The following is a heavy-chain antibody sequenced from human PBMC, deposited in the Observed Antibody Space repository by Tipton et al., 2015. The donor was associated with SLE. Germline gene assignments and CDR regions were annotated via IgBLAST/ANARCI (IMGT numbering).Heavy chain of an antibody. J-gene: IGHJ3*02. D-gene: IGHD2/OR15-2a*01. V-gene: IGHV3-11*04. CDR3: TRVESTSWAFDI. Sequence: SLRLSCAASRFTFSDYYMSWIRQAPGRGLEWLSYISSSGNTIYYADSVKGRFTVSRDNAKNSLSLQMNSLRAEDTAVYYCTRVESTSWAFDIWGQGTIVTVSS. CDR2: ISSSGNTI. CDR1: RFTFSDYY.